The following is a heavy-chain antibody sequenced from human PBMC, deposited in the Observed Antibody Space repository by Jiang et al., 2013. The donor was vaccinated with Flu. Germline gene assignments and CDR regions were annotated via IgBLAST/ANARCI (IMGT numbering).Heavy chain of an antibody. CDR3: ARATGTMSLTSVWFDP. D-gene: IGHD1-1*01. CDR1: GYSFAGHW. Sequence: GAEVKKPGESLKISCTGSGYSFAGHWIAWVCQMPGKGLEWMGIIYPDDSNTRYSPSFQGQVTISADKSINTAYLQWSSLKASDTAIYYCARATGTMSLTSVWFDPWGQGTLVTVSS. V-gene: IGHV5-51*03. J-gene: IGHJ5*02. CDR2: IYPDDSNT.